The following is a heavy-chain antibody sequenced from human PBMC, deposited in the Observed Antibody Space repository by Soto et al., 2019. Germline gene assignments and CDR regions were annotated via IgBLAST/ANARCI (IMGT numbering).Heavy chain of an antibody. Sequence: PSETLSLTCTFSGCSISNGYYYWSWVRQNPGKGLEWIGHIYHSGRTYYNPSLKSRVTISVDTSKNQFSLNLSSVTAADTTVYYCARWVEVSLDYFDSWGQGTPVTVSS. V-gene: IGHV4-31*03. CDR1: GCSISNGYYY. D-gene: IGHD2-15*01. CDR3: ARWVEVSLDYFDS. CDR2: IYHSGRT. J-gene: IGHJ4*02.